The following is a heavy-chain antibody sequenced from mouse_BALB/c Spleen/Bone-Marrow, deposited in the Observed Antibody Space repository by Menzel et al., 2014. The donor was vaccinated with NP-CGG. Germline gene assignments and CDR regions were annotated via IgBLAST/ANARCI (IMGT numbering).Heavy chain of an antibody. Sequence: VQLQQSGAELAKPGASVKMSCKASGYTFTSYWMHWVRQRPGQGLEWIGYINPSTGYTEYNQRFKGKATLAAVKSSTTAYMQLSSLTSEDSAVYYCARDDYDAFAYWGQGTPVTVSA. CDR3: ARDDYDAFAY. V-gene: IGHV1-7*01. CDR1: GYTFTSYW. J-gene: IGHJ3*01. CDR2: INPSTGYT. D-gene: IGHD2-4*01.